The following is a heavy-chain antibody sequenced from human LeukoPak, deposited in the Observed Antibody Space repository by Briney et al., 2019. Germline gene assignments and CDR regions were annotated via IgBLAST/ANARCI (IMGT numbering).Heavy chain of an antibody. CDR1: GGSFSGYY. Sequence: PSETLSLTCAVYGGSFSGYYWSWIRQPPGKGLEWIGEINHSGRTNYNPSLKSRVTISVDTSKNQFSLKLSSVTAVDTAVYYCARGDYYDTYYYGMDVWGQGTTVTVSS. D-gene: IGHD3-22*01. J-gene: IGHJ6*02. V-gene: IGHV4-34*01. CDR2: INHSGRT. CDR3: ARGDYYDTYYYGMDV.